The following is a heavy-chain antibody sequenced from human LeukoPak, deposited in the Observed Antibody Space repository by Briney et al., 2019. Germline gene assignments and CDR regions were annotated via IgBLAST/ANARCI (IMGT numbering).Heavy chain of an antibody. Sequence: PSETLSLTCTVSGGSINNYYWSWIRQPAGKGLEWIGRIYTRGSTNYNPSLKSRVTMSVDTSKNQFSLKLSSVTAADTAVYYCARGRYCSADICSGGDAFNIWGQGTMVSVSS. CDR1: GGSINNYY. CDR3: ARGRYCSADICSGGDAFNI. D-gene: IGHD2-15*01. J-gene: IGHJ3*02. V-gene: IGHV4-4*07. CDR2: IYTRGST.